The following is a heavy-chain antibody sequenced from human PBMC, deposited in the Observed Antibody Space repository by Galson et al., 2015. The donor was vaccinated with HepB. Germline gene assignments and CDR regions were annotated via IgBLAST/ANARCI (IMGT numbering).Heavy chain of an antibody. J-gene: IGHJ3*02. CDR3: ATGYSSSWPKGGGAFDI. D-gene: IGHD6-13*01. Sequence: SLRLSCAASGFTVSSNYMSWVRQAPGKGLEWVSVIYSGGSTYYADSVKGRFTISRDNSKNTLYLQMNSLRAEDTAVYYCATGYSSSWPKGGGAFDIWGQGTMVTVSS. CDR2: IYSGGST. CDR1: GFTVSSNY. V-gene: IGHV3-66*01.